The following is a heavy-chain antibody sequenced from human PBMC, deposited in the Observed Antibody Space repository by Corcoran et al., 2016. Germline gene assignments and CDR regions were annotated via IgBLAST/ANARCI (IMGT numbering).Heavy chain of an antibody. CDR2: IKQDGSEI. V-gene: IGHV3-7*03. CDR1: GFTFSSIW. Sequence: EVQLVESGGGLVQPGGSLRLSCAASGFTFSSIWMSWVRQAAGKGPEWVASIKQDGSEIYYVDSVKGRFTISRDNAKNSLYLQMNSLRADDTALYYCARGPYWGQGTLVTVSS. J-gene: IGHJ4*02. CDR3: ARGPY.